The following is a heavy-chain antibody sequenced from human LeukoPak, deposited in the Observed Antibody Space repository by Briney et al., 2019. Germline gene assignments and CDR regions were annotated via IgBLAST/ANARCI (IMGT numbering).Heavy chain of an antibody. CDR3: ARDDILTGYPSD. J-gene: IGHJ4*02. CDR2: IYHSGST. D-gene: IGHD3-9*01. Sequence: SETLSLTCAVSGGSISSGGYSWSWIRQPPGKGLEWIGYIYHSGSTYYNPSLKSRVTVSVDRSKNQFSLKLSSVTAADTAVYYCARDDILTGYPSDWGQGTLVTVSS. CDR1: GGSISSGGYS. V-gene: IGHV4-30-2*01.